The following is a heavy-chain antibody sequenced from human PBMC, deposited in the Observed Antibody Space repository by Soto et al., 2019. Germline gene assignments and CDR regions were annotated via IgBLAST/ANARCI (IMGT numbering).Heavy chain of an antibody. Sequence: QVQLVQSGAEVKKPGASVKVSCKASGYTFTSYDINWVRQATGQGLEWMGWMNPNSGNTGYAQKFQCRVTMIRNTSISTAYMELSSLRSEDTAVYYCARGRTFYDGSGYYSPWGQGTLVTVSS. D-gene: IGHD3-22*01. CDR3: ARGRTFYDGSGYYSP. CDR2: MNPNSGNT. V-gene: IGHV1-8*01. J-gene: IGHJ5*02. CDR1: GYTFTSYD.